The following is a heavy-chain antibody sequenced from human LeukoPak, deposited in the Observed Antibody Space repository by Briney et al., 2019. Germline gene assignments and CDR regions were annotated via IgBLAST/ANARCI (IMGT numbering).Heavy chain of an antibody. D-gene: IGHD6-19*01. CDR2: ISDTGGAI. CDR3: AKDTSGWSLT. CDR1: GFAFSGYE. J-gene: IGHJ5*02. V-gene: IGHV3-48*03. Sequence: GGTLRLSCAASGFAFSGYEMYWVRQAPGKGLEWISYISDTGGAIHYADSVKGRFTISRDNAKNSLYLQMNSLRAEDTAVYCCAKDTSGWSLTWGQGTLVTVSS.